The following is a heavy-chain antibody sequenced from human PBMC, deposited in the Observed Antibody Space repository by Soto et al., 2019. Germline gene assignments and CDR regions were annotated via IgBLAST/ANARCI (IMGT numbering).Heavy chain of an antibody. CDR1: GYSFTNYW. CDR2: IYPGDSDT. CDR3: ARHGPRGGSYYNAFDI. D-gene: IGHD1-26*01. Sequence: EVQLVQSGAEVKKPGESLKISCKGSGYSFTNYWIGWVRQMPRKGLEWMGIIYPGDSDTRYSPSFQGQVTISADKSISTAYLQWSSLKASDTAMYYCARHGPRGGSYYNAFDIWGQGTLVTVSS. J-gene: IGHJ3*02. V-gene: IGHV5-51*01.